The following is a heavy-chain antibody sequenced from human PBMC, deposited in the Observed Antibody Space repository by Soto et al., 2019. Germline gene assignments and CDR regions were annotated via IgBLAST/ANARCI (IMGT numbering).Heavy chain of an antibody. CDR2: MNPNSGNT. D-gene: IGHD5-18*01. J-gene: IGHJ3*02. CDR1: GYTFTSYD. Sequence: GASVKVSFKASGYTFTSYDINWLRQATGQGLEWMGWMNPNSGNTGYAQKFQGRDTMTRNTSISTAYMELSSLRSEDTAVYYCARGGQLWFDAFDIWGQGTMVTVSS. CDR3: ARGGQLWFDAFDI. V-gene: IGHV1-8*01.